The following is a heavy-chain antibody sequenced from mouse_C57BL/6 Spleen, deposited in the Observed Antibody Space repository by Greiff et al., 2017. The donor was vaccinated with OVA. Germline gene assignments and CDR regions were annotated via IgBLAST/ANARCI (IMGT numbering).Heavy chain of an antibody. V-gene: IGHV5-6*01. CDR1: GFTFSSYG. D-gene: IGHD2-4*01. CDR3: ASLHDYGDY. J-gene: IGHJ2*01. CDR2: ISSGGSYT. Sequence: EVQVVESGGDLVKPGGSLTLSCAASGFTFSSYGMSWVRQTPDKKLEWVATISSGGSYTYYPDSVKGRFTISRDNAKNTLYLQMSSLKSEDTAMYYCASLHDYGDYWGQVTTPTVSS.